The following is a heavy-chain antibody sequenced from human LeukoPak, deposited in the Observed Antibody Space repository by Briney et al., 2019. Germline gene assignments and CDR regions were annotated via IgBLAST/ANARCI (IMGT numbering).Heavy chain of an antibody. Sequence: GGSLRLSCAASGFTFSNAWMSWVRQAPGKGLEWVGRIKKKADGGTTDYAAPVKGRFTISRDDSKDTLHLQMNSLKTEDTAVYYCTTSSGVGELNGFDPWGRGTLVTVSS. V-gene: IGHV3-15*01. CDR1: GFTFSNAW. CDR2: IKKKADGGTT. J-gene: IGHJ5*02. CDR3: TTSSGVGELNGFDP. D-gene: IGHD3-10*01.